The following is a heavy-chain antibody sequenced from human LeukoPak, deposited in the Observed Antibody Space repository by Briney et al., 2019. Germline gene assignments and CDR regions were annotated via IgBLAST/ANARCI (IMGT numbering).Heavy chain of an antibody. J-gene: IGHJ5*02. V-gene: IGHV3-30-3*01. CDR3: AREGYH. Sequence: GGSLRLSCAASGFTFSSYAMHWVRQAPGKGLEWVAVISYDGSNKYYADSVKGRFTISRDNSKNTLYLQMNSLRAEDTAVYYSAREGYHWGQGTLVTVSS. CDR1: GFTFSSYA. CDR2: ISYDGSNK.